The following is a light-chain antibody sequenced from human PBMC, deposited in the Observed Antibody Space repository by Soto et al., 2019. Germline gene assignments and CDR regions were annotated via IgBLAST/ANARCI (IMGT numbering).Light chain of an antibody. V-gene: IGKV3-11*01. CDR2: DAS. CDR1: QSVSSY. J-gene: IGKJ1*01. CDR3: QQWM. Sequence: EIVLTQSPATLSLSPGERATLSCRASQSVSSYLAWYQQKPGQAPRLLIYDASNRATGIPARFGGSGSGTDFTLTISCLEPEDFAVYYCQQWMFGQGTKVEIK.